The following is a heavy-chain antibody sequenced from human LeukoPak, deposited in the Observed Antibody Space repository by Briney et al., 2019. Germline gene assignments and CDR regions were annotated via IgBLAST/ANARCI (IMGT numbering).Heavy chain of an antibody. J-gene: IGHJ4*02. Sequence: SETLSHTCTVSGGSISSYYWSWIRQPPGKGLEWIGYIYHSGRTNYSPSLKSRVTISVDTSKNQFSLKLSSVTAADTAVYYCARHAAFAEYQSHLTHFDYWGQGTLVTVSS. V-gene: IGHV4-59*08. CDR1: GGSISSYY. CDR2: IYHSGRT. D-gene: IGHD2-2*01. CDR3: ARHAAFAEYQSHLTHFDY.